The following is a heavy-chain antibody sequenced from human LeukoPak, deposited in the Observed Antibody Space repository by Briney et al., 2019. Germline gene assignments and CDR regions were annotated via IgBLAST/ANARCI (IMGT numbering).Heavy chain of an antibody. Sequence: GSLRLSCAASGFTFSSYEMNWIRQPPGKGLEWIGEINHSGSTNYNPSLKSRVTISVDTSKNQFSLKLSSVTAADTAVYYCARHANWFDPWGQGTLVTVSS. CDR1: GFTFSSYE. J-gene: IGHJ5*02. CDR2: INHSGST. V-gene: IGHV4-34*01. CDR3: ARHANWFDP.